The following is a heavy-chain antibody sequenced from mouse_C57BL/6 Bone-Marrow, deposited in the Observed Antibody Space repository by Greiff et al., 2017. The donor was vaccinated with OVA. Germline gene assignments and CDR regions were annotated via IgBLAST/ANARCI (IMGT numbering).Heavy chain of an antibody. J-gene: IGHJ3*01. CDR1: GFTFSDYG. CDR2: ISSGSSTI. V-gene: IGHV5-17*01. CDR3: ARGDVNPRVLAY. Sequence: DVLLVESGGGLVKPGGSLKLSCAASGFTFSDYGMHWVRQAPEKGLEWVAYISSGSSTIYYADTVKGRFPIARDNAKNTLFLQMTSLRAEDTAMYYCARGDVNPRVLAYWGQGTLVTVSA. D-gene: IGHD3-3*01.